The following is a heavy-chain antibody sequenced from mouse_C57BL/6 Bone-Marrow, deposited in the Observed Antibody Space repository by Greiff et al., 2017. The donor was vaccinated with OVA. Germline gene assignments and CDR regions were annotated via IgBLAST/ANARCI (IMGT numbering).Heavy chain of an antibody. D-gene: IGHD2-4*01. CDR3: TRWGRGCVCDYLYYFDY. V-gene: IGHV1-15*01. CDR2: IDPETGGT. Sequence: QVHVKQSGAELVRPGASVTLSCKASGYTFTDYEMHWVKQTPVHGLEWIGAIDPETGGTAYNQKFKGKAILTADKSSSTAYMELRSLTSEDSAVYYCTRWGRGCVCDYLYYFDYWGQGTTLTVSS. CDR1: GYTFTDYE. J-gene: IGHJ2*01.